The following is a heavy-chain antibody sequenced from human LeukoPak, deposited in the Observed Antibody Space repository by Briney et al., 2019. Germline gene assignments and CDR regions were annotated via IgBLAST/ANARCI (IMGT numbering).Heavy chain of an antibody. CDR2: IKNKANKYAT. D-gene: IGHD3-16*01. CDR3: ARVRGGNWYAFDL. V-gene: IGHV3-72*01. Sequence: GGSLRLSCAVSGFTFSNYLMDWIRQAPGKGLEWVGRIKNKANKYATEYAASVRGRFIIPGDDSKNSLYLQMNSLKTDDTAVYYCARVRGGNWYAFDLWGQGTVVSVS. J-gene: IGHJ3*01. CDR1: GFTFSNYL.